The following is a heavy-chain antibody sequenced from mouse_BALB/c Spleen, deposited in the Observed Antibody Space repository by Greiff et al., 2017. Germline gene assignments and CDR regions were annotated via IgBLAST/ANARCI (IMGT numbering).Heavy chain of an antibody. CDR2: ISSGGSYT. J-gene: IGHJ2*01. Sequence: EVQVVESGGGLVKPGGSLKLSCAASGFTFSSYTMSWVRQTPEKRLEWVATISSGGSYTYYPDSVKGRFTISRDNAKNTLYLQMSSLKSEDTAMYYCTRANWYFDYWGQGTTLTVSS. D-gene: IGHD4-1*01. CDR1: GFTFSSYT. V-gene: IGHV5-6-4*01. CDR3: TRANWYFDY.